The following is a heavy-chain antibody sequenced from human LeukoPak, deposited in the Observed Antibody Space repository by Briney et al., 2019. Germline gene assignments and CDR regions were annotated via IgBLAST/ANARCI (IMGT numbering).Heavy chain of an antibody. D-gene: IGHD6-13*01. CDR1: GYTFTDYY. Sequence: ATVKISCKVSGYTFTDYYMHWVQQAPGKGLEWMGLVDPEDGGTIYAEKFQGRVTITADTSTDTAYMELSSLRSEDTAVYYCATDRGIAAAGALDYWGHGTLVSVSS. CDR2: VDPEDGGT. V-gene: IGHV1-69-2*01. J-gene: IGHJ4*01. CDR3: ATDRGIAAAGALDY.